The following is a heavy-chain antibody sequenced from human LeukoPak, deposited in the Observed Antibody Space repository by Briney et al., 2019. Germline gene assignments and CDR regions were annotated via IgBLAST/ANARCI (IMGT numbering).Heavy chain of an antibody. CDR3: ARDYADYVGYFFFDY. Sequence: GGSLRLSCAASGFTFNNYAMNWVRQAPGKGLEWVSSISGGGETTYYADSAKGRFTISRDNSQNTLYLQLNSLRAEDTAVYYCARDYADYVGYFFFDYWGQGTLVTVSS. V-gene: IGHV3-23*01. CDR2: ISGGGETT. J-gene: IGHJ4*02. CDR1: GFTFNNYA. D-gene: IGHD4-17*01.